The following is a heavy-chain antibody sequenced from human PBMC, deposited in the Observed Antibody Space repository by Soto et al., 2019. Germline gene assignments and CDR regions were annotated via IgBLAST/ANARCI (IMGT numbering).Heavy chain of an antibody. Sequence: PSETLSLTCTVSGGSISSSSYYWGWIRQPPGKGLEWIGSIYYSGSTYYNPSLKSRVTISVDTSKNQFSLKLSSVTAADTAVYYCARRGYYGSGSYRLGSYYYYGMDVWGQGTTVTVSS. CDR1: GGSISSSSYY. J-gene: IGHJ6*02. CDR3: ARRGYYGSGSYRLGSYYYYGMDV. CDR2: IYYSGST. V-gene: IGHV4-39*01. D-gene: IGHD3-10*01.